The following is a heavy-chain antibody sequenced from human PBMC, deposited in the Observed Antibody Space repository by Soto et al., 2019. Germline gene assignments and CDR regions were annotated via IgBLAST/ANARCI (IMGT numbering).Heavy chain of an antibody. CDR1: NYTFTSYG. D-gene: IGHD6-19*01. Sequence: QIQLVQSGTEVKYPGASVKVSCKASNYTFTSYGFNWVRQAPGQGIEWIGWISAYNGYTKYEKKFQGRVTMTTDAYTRTAYMELRSLGVDDTAVYYCARESRQWLACDFWGQGTLVSVSS. CDR2: ISAYNGYT. CDR3: ARESRQWLACDF. J-gene: IGHJ4*02. V-gene: IGHV1-18*01.